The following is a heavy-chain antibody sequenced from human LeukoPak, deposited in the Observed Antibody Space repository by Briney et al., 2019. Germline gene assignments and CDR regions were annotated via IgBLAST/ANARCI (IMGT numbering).Heavy chain of an antibody. D-gene: IGHD3-22*01. CDR1: GGSFSGYY. V-gene: IGHV4-34*01. CDR3: ARGPNSHDYDSSGYYPRIRYFDY. CDR2: INHSGST. J-gene: IGHJ4*02. Sequence: SETLSLTCAVYGGSFSGYYWNWIRQPPGKRLEWIGEINHSGSTNYNPSLKSRVTISVDTSKNQFSLKLSSVTTADTAVYYCARGPNSHDYDSSGYYPRIRYFDYWGQGTLVTVSS.